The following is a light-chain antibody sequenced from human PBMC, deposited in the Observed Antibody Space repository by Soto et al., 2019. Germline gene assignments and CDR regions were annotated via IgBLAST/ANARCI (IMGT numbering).Light chain of an antibody. CDR2: DVS. CDR1: SSDVGAYNY. CDR3: SSYTTNKVV. Sequence: QSVLTQPASVSGSPGQSITISCTGSSSDVGAYNYVSWYQQYPGKAPKLMIYDVSNRPSGVSSRFSGSKSGNTASLTISGLQAEDEADYYCSSYTTNKVVFGGGTQLTVL. V-gene: IGLV2-14*01. J-gene: IGLJ2*01.